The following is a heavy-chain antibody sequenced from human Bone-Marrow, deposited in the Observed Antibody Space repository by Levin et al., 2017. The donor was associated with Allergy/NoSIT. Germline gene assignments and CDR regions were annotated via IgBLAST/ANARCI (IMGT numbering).Heavy chain of an antibody. CDR1: ESTSSGYY. CDR2: INPNSGVT. J-gene: IGHJ4*02. V-gene: IGHV1-2*05. Sequence: ASVKVSCKTSESTSSGYYMHWVRQASEQGLEWMGRINPNSGVTMYAQRFQGRVTMTWDTSVRTAYMELSILTSDDTGVYYCARKDWDDGQGIDSWGQGTLVTVSS. D-gene: IGHD1-1*01. CDR3: ARKDWDDGQGIDS.